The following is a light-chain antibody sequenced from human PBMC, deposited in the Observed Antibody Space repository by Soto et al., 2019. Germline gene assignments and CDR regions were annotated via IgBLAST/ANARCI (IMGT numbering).Light chain of an antibody. J-gene: IGKJ1*01. CDR3: QLYDSSSWT. CDR2: DAS. CDR1: QSVGSSY. Sequence: EIVLTQSPGTLSLSPGERATLSCRASQSVGSSYLAWYQRNPGQAPRLLIYDASNRATGTPARFSGSGSGTDFTLTISRLETEDFAVYYCQLYDSSSWTFGQGTKVDI. V-gene: IGKV3-20*01.